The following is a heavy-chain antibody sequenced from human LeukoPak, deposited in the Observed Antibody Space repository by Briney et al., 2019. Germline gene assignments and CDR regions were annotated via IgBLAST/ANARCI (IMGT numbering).Heavy chain of an antibody. D-gene: IGHD3-10*01. CDR1: GGSFSGYY. V-gene: IGHV4-34*01. CDR3: AREGSELLWFGELLDDYFDY. Sequence: SETLSLTCAVYGGSFSGYYWSWIRQPPGKGLEWIGEINHSGSTNYNPSLKSRVTISVDTSKNQFSLKLSSVTAADTAVYYCAREGSELLWFGELLDDYFDYWGQGTLVTVSS. CDR2: INHSGST. J-gene: IGHJ4*02.